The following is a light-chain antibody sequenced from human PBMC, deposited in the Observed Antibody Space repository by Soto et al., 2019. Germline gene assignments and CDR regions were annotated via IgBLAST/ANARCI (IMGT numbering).Light chain of an antibody. CDR1: SGHSSYI. V-gene: IGLV4-60*02. J-gene: IGLJ3*02. CDR2: LEGSGSY. Sequence: QSVLTQSSSASASLGSSVKLTCTLSSGHSSYIIAWHQQQPGKAPRYLMKLEGSGSYNKGSGVPDRFSGSSSGADRYLTLSNPQFEDEADYYCETWDINTRVFGGGTKLTVL. CDR3: ETWDINTRV.